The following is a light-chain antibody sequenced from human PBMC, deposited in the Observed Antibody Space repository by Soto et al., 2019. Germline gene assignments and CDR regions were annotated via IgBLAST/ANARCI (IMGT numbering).Light chain of an antibody. Sequence: EIVLTQSPATLSVSPGERATLSCRASQSVGSNLAWYQQNPGQAPRVLIYGASTRATGIPARFSGSGSGTELFLTISSRQSDDFAVFHCRHDNNWSPTWTFGQGTKVEVK. J-gene: IGKJ1*01. CDR3: RHDNNWSPTWT. CDR2: GAS. CDR1: QSVGSN. V-gene: IGKV3-15*01.